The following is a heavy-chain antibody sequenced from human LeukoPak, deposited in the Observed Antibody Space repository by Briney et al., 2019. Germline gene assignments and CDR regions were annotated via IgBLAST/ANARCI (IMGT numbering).Heavy chain of an antibody. J-gene: IGHJ4*02. CDR1: GGSFSGYY. V-gene: IGHV4-34*01. CDR3: AKSGGYGLIDY. Sequence: SETLSLTCAVYGGSFSGYYWSRIRQPPGKGLEWIGEINHSGSTNYNPSLKSRVTISADTSKNQFSLKLSSVTAADTAMYYCAKSGGYGLIDYWGQGTLVTVSS. CDR2: INHSGST. D-gene: IGHD1-26*01.